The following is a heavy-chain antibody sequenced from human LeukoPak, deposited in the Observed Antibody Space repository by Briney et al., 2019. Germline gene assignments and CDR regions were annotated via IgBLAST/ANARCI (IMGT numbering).Heavy chain of an antibody. Sequence: SETLSLTCSVSVVSISSLTWIRQPPGKGLEWIGYIYYSGSTDYHPSLKSRVTILVDTSKNQFYLKLSSVTAADTAVYYCARQYSFTSYFDYWGQGALVTVSS. CDR3: ARQYSFTSYFDY. CDR2: IYYSGST. D-gene: IGHD6-6*01. CDR1: VVSISS. V-gene: IGHV4-59*01. J-gene: IGHJ4*02.